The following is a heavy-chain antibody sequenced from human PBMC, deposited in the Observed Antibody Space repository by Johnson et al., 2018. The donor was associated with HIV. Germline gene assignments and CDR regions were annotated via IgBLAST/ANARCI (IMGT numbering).Heavy chain of an antibody. J-gene: IGHJ3*02. CDR1: GFTVRSYY. D-gene: IGHD6-13*01. V-gene: IGHV3-66*03. CDR3: ATRQQLAPGAFDI. CDR2: LSIGGST. Sequence: VQLVESGGGLIQPGGSLILSCSASGFTVRSYYMSWVPPAPRQALAWVSVLSIGGSTSYADSVKGRITITRDNTKKTLYVQLNSLRAEDTAVYYCATRQQLAPGAFDIWGQGTMVTVS.